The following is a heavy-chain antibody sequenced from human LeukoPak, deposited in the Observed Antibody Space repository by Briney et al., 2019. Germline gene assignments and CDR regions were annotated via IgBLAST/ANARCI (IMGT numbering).Heavy chain of an antibody. J-gene: IGHJ5*02. Sequence: GASVKVSCKASGYTFTSYDINWVRQATGQGLEWMGWVNPNSGNTGYAQKFQGRVTMTRNTSISTAYMEPSSLRSEDTAVYYCARAFGGGRLNWFDPWGQGTLVTVSS. CDR2: VNPNSGNT. CDR1: GYTFTSYD. D-gene: IGHD3-16*01. CDR3: ARAFGGGRLNWFDP. V-gene: IGHV1-8*01.